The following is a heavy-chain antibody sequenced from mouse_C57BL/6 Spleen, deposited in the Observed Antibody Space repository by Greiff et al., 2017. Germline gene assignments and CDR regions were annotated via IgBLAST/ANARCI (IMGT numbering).Heavy chain of an antibody. J-gene: IGHJ2*01. V-gene: IGHV1-50*01. CDR3: ARRDYGSSYHFDY. CDR2: IDPSDSYT. D-gene: IGHD1-1*01. Sequence: QVQLQQSGAELVKPGASVKLSCKASGYTFTSYWMQWVKQRPGQGLEWIGEIDPSDSYTNYNQKFKGKATLTVDTSSSTAYMQLSSLTSEDSAVYYCARRDYGSSYHFDYWGQGTTLTVSS. CDR1: GYTFTSYW.